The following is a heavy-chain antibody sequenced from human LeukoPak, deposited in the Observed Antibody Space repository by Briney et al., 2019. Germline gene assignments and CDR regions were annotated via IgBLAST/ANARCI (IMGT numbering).Heavy chain of an antibody. CDR1: GGTFSSYA. D-gene: IGHD3-9*01. J-gene: IGHJ6*01. CDR2: IIPILGIA. CDR3: ARGQYDILTGYHYYYGMDV. Sequence: SVEVSCKASGGTFSSYAISWVRQAPGQGLEWMGRIIPILGIANYAQKFQGRVTITADKSTSTAYMELSSLRSEDTAVYYCARGQYDILTGYHYYYGMDVWGQGTLVTVSS. V-gene: IGHV1-69*04.